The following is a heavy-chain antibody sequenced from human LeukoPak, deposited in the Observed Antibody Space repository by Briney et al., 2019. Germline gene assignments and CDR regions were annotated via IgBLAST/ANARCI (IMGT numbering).Heavy chain of an antibody. J-gene: IGHJ4*02. D-gene: IGHD2-15*01. CDR1: GITFSGFA. Sequence: GGSLRLSCAASGITFSGFAMSWVRQAPGKGLEWVSAISGSGGSTYYADYVKGRFTISRDNSKNTLYLQMNSLRVEDTAIYYCAKTTTGYSSGRYPAWPIDYWGQGTLVTVSS. CDR3: AKTTTGYSSGRYPAWPIDY. V-gene: IGHV3-23*01. CDR2: ISGSGGST.